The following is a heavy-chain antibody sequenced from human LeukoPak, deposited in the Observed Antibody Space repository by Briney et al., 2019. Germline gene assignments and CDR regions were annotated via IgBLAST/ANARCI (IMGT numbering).Heavy chain of an antibody. D-gene: IGHD1-20*01. Sequence: PSETLSLTCTVSGGSISSGGYYWSWIRQHPRKGLEWIGYVYYSGSTHYNPSLKSRVTISVDTSKNQFSLKLSSVTAADTAVYYCVRDSRLTGTHYFDYWGQGTLVTVSS. CDR1: GGSISSGGYY. CDR3: VRDSRLTGTHYFDY. J-gene: IGHJ4*02. V-gene: IGHV4-31*03. CDR2: VYYSGST.